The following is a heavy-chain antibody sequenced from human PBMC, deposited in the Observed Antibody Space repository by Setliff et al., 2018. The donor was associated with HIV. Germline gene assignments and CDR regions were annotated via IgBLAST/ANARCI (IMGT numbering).Heavy chain of an antibody. J-gene: IGHJ5*02. V-gene: IGHV4-39*01. CDR2: IYYSGST. CDR1: GGSISSSSYY. CDR3: ARHVVVVITVPNWFDP. D-gene: IGHD3-22*01. Sequence: SETLSLTCTVSGGSISSSSYYWGWIRQPPGKGLEWIGSIYYSGSTYYNPSLKSRVTISVDTSKDQFSLNLSSVTAADTAVYYCARHVVVVITVPNWFDPWGQGTLVTVSS.